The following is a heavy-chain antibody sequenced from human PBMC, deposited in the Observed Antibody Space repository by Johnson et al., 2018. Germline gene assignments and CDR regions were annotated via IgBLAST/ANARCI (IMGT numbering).Heavy chain of an antibody. V-gene: IGHV3-23*04. J-gene: IGHJ1*01. D-gene: IGHD6-19*01. Sequence: VQLVESGGGLVQPGGSLRLSCAASGFTFSSYAMSWVRQAPGKGLEWVSAISGSGGSTYYADSGKGRFTISRDNSKNTLYLQMNSLSAEDTDVYYCAKDRQWLVTSLEHWGQGTLVTVSS. CDR3: AKDRQWLVTSLEH. CDR1: GFTFSSYA. CDR2: ISGSGGST.